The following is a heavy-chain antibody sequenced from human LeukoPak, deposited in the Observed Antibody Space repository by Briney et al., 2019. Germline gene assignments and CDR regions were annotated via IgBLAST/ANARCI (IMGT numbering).Heavy chain of an antibody. Sequence: GGSLRLSCAASGFIFSSDWMHWVRQAPGKGLVWVSRMNSDGSRTSYADSVKGRFTISRDNAKNTLYLQMNSLGAEDTAVYYCARAGLPVYYYYMDVWGKGTTVTVSS. CDR3: ARAGLPVYYYYMDV. CDR1: GFIFSSDW. J-gene: IGHJ6*03. V-gene: IGHV3-74*01. CDR2: MNSDGSRT.